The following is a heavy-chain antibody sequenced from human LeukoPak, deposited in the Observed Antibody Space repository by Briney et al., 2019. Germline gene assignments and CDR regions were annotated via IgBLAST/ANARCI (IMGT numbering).Heavy chain of an antibody. D-gene: IGHD6-13*01. CDR3: ARAHPFGSSWYFFPQNYYYYGMDV. CDR2: ISAYNGNT. V-gene: IGHV1-18*01. J-gene: IGHJ6*02. Sequence: ASVKVSCKASGYTFTSYGISWVRQAPGQGLEWMGWISAYNGNTNYAQKLQGRVTMTTDTSTSTAYMELRSLRSDDTAVYYCARAHPFGSSWYFFPQNYYYYGMDVWGQGTTVTVSS. CDR1: GYTFTSYG.